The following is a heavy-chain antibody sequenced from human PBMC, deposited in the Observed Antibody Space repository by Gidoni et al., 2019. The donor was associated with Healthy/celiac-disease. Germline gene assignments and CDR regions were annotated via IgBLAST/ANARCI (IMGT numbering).Heavy chain of an antibody. J-gene: IGHJ6*02. CDR2: IYPGDSDT. CDR3: ARSGDIVVVPAAVYYGMDV. CDR1: GYSFTSYW. V-gene: IGHV5-51*01. Sequence: EVQLVPSGAEVKKPGESPKISCKGSGYSFTSYWIGWVRQMPGKGLEWMGIIYPGDSDTRYSPSFQGQVTISADKSISTAYLQWSSLKASDTAMYYCARSGDIVVVPAAVYYGMDVWGQGTTVTVSS. D-gene: IGHD2-2*01.